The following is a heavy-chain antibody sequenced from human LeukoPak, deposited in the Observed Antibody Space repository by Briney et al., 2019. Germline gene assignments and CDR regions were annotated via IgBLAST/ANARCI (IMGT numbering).Heavy chain of an antibody. CDR2: FDPEDGET. J-gene: IGHJ3*02. Sequence: ASVKVSCKVSGYTLTELSMHWVRQAPGKGLEWMGGFDPEDGETIYAQKFQGRVTMTEDTSTDTAYMELSSLRSEDTAVYYCATIQGKRATGAFDIWGQGTMVTVSS. CDR3: ATIQGKRATGAFDI. CDR1: GYTLTELS. V-gene: IGHV1-24*01. D-gene: IGHD5-12*01.